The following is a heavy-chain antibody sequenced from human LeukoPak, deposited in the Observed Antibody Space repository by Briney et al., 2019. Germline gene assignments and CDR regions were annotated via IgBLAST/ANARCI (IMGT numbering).Heavy chain of an antibody. CDR3: ATDQGGVRGVKMGWFDP. CDR2: INPNSGGT. D-gene: IGHD3-10*01. J-gene: IGHJ5*02. Sequence: GASVKVSCKASGYTFTGYYMHWVRQAPGQGLEWMGWINPNSGGTNYAQKFQGRVTMTEDTSTDTAYMELSSLRSEDTAVYYCATDQGGVRGVKMGWFDPWGQGTLVTVSS. CDR1: GYTFTGYY. V-gene: IGHV1-2*02.